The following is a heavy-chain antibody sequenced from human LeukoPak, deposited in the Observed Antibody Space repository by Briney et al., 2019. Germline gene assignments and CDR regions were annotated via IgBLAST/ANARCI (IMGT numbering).Heavy chain of an antibody. Sequence: SETLSLTCTVSGGSISSYHWSWIRQPPGKGQEWIGYIYYSGSTNYNPSLKSRVTISVDTSKNQFSLKLSSVTAADTAVYYCARTTVVTRALYYFDYWGQGTLVTVSS. CDR2: IYYSGST. D-gene: IGHD4-23*01. CDR3: ARTTVVTRALYYFDY. V-gene: IGHV4-59*01. CDR1: GGSISSYH. J-gene: IGHJ4*02.